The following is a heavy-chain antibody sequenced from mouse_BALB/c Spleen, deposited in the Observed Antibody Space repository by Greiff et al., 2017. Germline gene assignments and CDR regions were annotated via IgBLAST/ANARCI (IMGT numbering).Heavy chain of an antibody. V-gene: IGHV2-2*02. J-gene: IGHJ3*01. CDR2: IWSGGST. CDR3: ARKRITTAEAWFAY. CDR1: GFSLTSYG. D-gene: IGHD1-2*01. Sequence: VMLVESGPGLVQPSQSLSITCTVSGFSLTSYGVHWVRQSPGKGLEWLGVIWSGGSTDYNAAFISRLSISKDNSKSQVFFKMNSLQANDTAIYYCARKRITTAEAWFAYWGQGTLVTVSA.